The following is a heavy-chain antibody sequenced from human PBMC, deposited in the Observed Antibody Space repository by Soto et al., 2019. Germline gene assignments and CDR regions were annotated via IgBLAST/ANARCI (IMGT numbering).Heavy chain of an antibody. V-gene: IGHV4-4*02. J-gene: IGHJ4*02. Sequence: SETLSLTCAVSGGSISSSNWWSWVRQPPGKGLEWIGEIYHSGSTNYNPSLKSRVTISVDKSKNQFSLKLSSVTAADTAVYYCARDRGGSSGWYQIFDYWGQGTLVTVSS. CDR1: GGSISSSNW. CDR3: ARDRGGSSGWYQIFDY. D-gene: IGHD6-19*01. CDR2: IYHSGST.